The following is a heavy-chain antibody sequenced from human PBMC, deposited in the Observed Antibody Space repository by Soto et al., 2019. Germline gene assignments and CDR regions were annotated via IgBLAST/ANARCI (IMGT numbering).Heavy chain of an antibody. D-gene: IGHD3-22*01. CDR1: GDSISSGVHS. CDR2: IYHSGST. CDR3: TRHHPHHYDSSGYFDY. J-gene: IGHJ4*02. Sequence: SETLSLTCGVSGDSISSGVHSWSWIRQQPGKGLEWIGYIYHSGSTYYNPSLKSRVTISVDRSKNQFSLHLTSVTAADTAVYYCTRHHPHHYDSSGYFDYWGQGTLVTVSS. V-gene: IGHV4-30-2*01.